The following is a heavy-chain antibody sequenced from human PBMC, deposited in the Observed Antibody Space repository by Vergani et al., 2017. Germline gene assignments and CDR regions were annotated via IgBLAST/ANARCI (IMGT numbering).Heavy chain of an antibody. CDR2: IWYDGSNK. J-gene: IGHJ4*02. Sequence: QVQLVESGGGVVQPGRSLRLSCAASGFTFSSYGMHWVRPAPGKGLEWVAVIWYDGSNKDYADSVKGRFTISRDNSKNTLYLQMNSLRAEDTAVYYCARDGLYSYGYLSIFDYGGQGTLVTVSS. V-gene: IGHV3-33*01. D-gene: IGHD5-18*01. CDR1: GFTFSSYG. CDR3: ARDGLYSYGYLSIFDY.